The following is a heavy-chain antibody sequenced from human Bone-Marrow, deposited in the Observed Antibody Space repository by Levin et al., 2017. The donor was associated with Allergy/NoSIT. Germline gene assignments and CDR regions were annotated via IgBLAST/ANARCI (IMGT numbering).Heavy chain of an antibody. Sequence: SATLSLPCPVSGVSISISTYFWGWIRQPPGKGLEWIGSMFNSESTSYNPSLESRVTISVDTSKNQFSLKLSSVTAADTAVYYCARLGGRQLAGYWGQGTRVTVS. D-gene: IGHD6-13*01. V-gene: IGHV4-39*01. CDR1: GVSISISTYF. CDR2: MFNSEST. J-gene: IGHJ1*01. CDR3: ARLGGRQLAGY.